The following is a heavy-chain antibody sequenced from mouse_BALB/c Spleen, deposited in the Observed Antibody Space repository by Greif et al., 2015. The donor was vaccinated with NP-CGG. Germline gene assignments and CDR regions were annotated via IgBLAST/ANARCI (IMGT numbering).Heavy chain of an antibody. CDR2: ISSGGSYT. Sequence: DVHLVESGGGLVKPGGSLKLSCAASGFTFSSYAMSWVRQSPEKRLEWVAEISSGGSYTYYPDTVTGRFTISRDNAKNTLYLEMSSLRSEDTAMYYCARCSLLRVTGYFDVWGAGTTVTVSS. J-gene: IGHJ1*01. D-gene: IGHD1-2*01. CDR1: GFTFSSYA. V-gene: IGHV5-9-4*01. CDR3: ARCSLLRVTGYFDV.